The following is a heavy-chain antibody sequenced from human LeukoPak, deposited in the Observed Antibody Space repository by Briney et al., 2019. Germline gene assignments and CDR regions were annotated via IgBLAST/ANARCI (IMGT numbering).Heavy chain of an antibody. J-gene: IGHJ4*02. CDR2: IYFSENT. Sequence: PSQTLSLTCTVSGDSISSNTFYWSWIRQPAGKGLEWIGHIYFSENTNYNPSLKSRVTISVDTSKNQFSLKLSSVTAADTAVYYCARYRRDGYHFDYWGQGTLVTVSS. CDR1: GDSISSNTFY. CDR3: ARYRRDGYHFDY. D-gene: IGHD5-24*01. V-gene: IGHV4-61*09.